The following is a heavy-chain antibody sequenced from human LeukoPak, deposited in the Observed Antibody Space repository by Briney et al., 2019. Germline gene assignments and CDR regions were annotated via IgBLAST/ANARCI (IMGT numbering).Heavy chain of an antibody. CDR1: GGSISSGDYY. Sequence: PSETLSRTCTVSGGSISSGDYYWSWVRQPSGKGLEWIGYIYYSGSTYYNPSLKSRVTILVDTSKNQFSLKLSSVTAADTAVYYCAREPRRTAFDIWGQGTMVTVSS. CDR3: AREPRRTAFDI. V-gene: IGHV4-30-4*01. CDR2: IYYSGST. J-gene: IGHJ3*02.